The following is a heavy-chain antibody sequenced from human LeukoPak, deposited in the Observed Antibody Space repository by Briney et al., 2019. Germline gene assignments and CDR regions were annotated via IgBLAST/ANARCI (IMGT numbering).Heavy chain of an antibody. D-gene: IGHD1-26*01. CDR2: IYYIRNT. CDR3: ARTQSQSGSYRYYFGY. V-gene: IGHV4-61*08. CDR1: GGFVGSAGYY. J-gene: IGHJ4*02. Sequence: PSETLSLTCTVSGGFVGSAGYYWSWIRQPPGGGLEWIGYIYYIRNTNYNPSLKSRVTMSLDPSKNQFSLKLNSVTAADTAVYYCARTQSQSGSYRYYFGYWGQGTLVTVSS.